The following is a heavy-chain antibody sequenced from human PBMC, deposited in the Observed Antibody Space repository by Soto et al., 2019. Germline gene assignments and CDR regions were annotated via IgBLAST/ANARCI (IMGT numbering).Heavy chain of an antibody. D-gene: IGHD2-15*01. V-gene: IGHV3-23*01. CDR1: GFTFSSYA. J-gene: IGHJ6*03. Sequence: QPGGSLRLSCAASGFTFSSYAMSWVRQAPGKGLEWVSAISGSGGSTYYADSVKGRFTISRDNSKNTLYLQMNSLRAEDTAVYYCAKGSGYCSGGSCYNLYYYYYYMDVWGKGTTVTVSS. CDR2: ISGSGGST. CDR3: AKGSGYCSGGSCYNLYYYYYYMDV.